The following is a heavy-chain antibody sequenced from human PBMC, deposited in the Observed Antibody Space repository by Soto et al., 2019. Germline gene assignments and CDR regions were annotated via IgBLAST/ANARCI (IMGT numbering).Heavy chain of an antibody. CDR2: IYYSGST. CDR3: ARAHGGSGSFPPGY. D-gene: IGHD3-10*01. CDR1: GGSISSYY. J-gene: IGHJ4*02. V-gene: IGHV4-59*01. Sequence: SETLSLTCTVSGGSISSYYWSWIRQPPGKGLEWIGYIYYSGSTNYNPSLKSRVTISVDTSKNQFSLKLSSVTAADTAVYYCARAHGGSGSFPPGYWGQGTLVSAPQ.